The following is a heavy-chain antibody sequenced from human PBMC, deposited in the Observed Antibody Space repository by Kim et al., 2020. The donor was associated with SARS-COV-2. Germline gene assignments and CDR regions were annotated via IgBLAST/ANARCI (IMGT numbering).Heavy chain of an antibody. J-gene: IGHJ4*02. CDR1: GFTFSSYW. V-gene: IGHV3-7*03. Sequence: GGSLRLSCAASGFTFSSYWMSWVRQAPGKGLEWVANIKQDGSEKYYVDSVKGRFTISRDNAKNSLYLQMNSLRAEDTAVYYCASLAFDIVVVPAAMFDFDYWGQGTLVTVSS. CDR2: IKQDGSEK. CDR3: ASLAFDIVVVPAAMFDFDY. D-gene: IGHD2-2*01.